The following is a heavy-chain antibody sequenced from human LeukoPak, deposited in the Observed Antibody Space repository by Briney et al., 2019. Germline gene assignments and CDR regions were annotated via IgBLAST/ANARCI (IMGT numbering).Heavy chain of an antibody. D-gene: IGHD2-15*01. CDR2: MNPNSGNT. CDR3: ARGAPGGYCSGGSCPYFDY. CDR1: GYTFTSYD. J-gene: IGHJ4*02. Sequence: EASVKVSCKASGYTFTSYDINWVRQATGQGLEWMGWMNPNSGNTGYAQKFQGRVTMTRNTSISTAYMELSSLRSEDTAVYYCARGAPGGYCSGGSCPYFDYWGQGTLVTVSS. V-gene: IGHV1-8*01.